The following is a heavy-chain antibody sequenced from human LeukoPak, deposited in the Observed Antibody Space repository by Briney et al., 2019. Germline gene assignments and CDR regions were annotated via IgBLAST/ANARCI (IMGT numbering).Heavy chain of an antibody. Sequence: GESLKISCKGSGYSFTSYWIGWVRQMPGKGLEWMGIIYHGDSDTRYSPSFQGQVTISADKSISTAYLQRSSLKASDTAMYYCARHSKDYYDSSGYYYVGDNWFDPWGQGTLVTVSS. CDR2: IYHGDSDT. CDR3: ARHSKDYYDSSGYYYVGDNWFDP. CDR1: GYSFTSYW. J-gene: IGHJ5*02. D-gene: IGHD3-22*01. V-gene: IGHV5-51*01.